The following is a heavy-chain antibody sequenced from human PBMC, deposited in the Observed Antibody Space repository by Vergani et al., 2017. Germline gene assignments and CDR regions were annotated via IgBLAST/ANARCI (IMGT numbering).Heavy chain of an antibody. J-gene: IGHJ5*02. CDR2: INPNSGAT. Sequence: QVQLVQSGAEVKKPGASVKVSCKASGYTFTAYYIHWVRQAPGQGLEWMGWINPNSGATNYAQKFQGRVTMTRDTSISTAYMELSRLRSDDTAVYYCARRQYFAWVNWFYPWGQGTLVTVSS. CDR1: GYTFTAYY. CDR3: ARRQYFAWVNWFYP. D-gene: IGHD3-9*01. V-gene: IGHV1-2*02.